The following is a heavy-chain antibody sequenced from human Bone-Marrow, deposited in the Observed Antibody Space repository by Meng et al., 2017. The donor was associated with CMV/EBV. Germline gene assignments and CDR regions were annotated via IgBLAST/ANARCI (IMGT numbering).Heavy chain of an antibody. J-gene: IGHJ2*01. D-gene: IGHD3-3*01. CDR3: ARDRWGRFLEWAHPDWYFDL. Sequence: SYWMSWVRQAPGKGLEWVANIKQDGSEKYYVDSVKGRFTISRDNAKNSLYLQMNSLRAEDTAVYYCARDRWGRFLEWAHPDWYFDLWGRGTLVTVSS. CDR2: IKQDGSEK. CDR1: SYW. V-gene: IGHV3-7*01.